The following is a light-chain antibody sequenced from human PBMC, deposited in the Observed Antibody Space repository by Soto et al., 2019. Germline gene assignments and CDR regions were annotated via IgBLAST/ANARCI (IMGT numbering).Light chain of an antibody. Sequence: EIVLTQSPGTLSLSPGESATLSCKASQTRRGNYFAWYQQTVGQAPRLLVYGASLRAAGVPDRFSGSGSRTEFNLTINRVEPEDFAVYYCHQFGSSPFTFGPGTRVDI. CDR2: GAS. J-gene: IGKJ3*01. CDR3: HQFGSSPFT. V-gene: IGKV3-20*01. CDR1: QTRRGNY.